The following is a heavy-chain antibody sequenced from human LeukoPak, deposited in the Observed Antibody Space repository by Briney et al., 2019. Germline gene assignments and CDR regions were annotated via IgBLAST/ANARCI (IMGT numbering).Heavy chain of an antibody. J-gene: IGHJ3*01. D-gene: IGHD3-10*01. CDR1: GYTFTSYN. CDR3: ARPFRGVTGYDAFDL. CDR2: INAGNGNT. V-gene: IGHV1-3*01. Sequence: ASVKVSCKASGYTFTSYNMHWVRQAPGQRLEWMGWINAGNGNTKYSQKFQGRVTITRDISATTAYMDLSSLRSEDTAVYYCARPFRGVTGYDAFDLWGQGTVIIVS.